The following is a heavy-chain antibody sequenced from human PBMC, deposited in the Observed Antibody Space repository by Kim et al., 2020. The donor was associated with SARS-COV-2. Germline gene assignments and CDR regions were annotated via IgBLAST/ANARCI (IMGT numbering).Heavy chain of an antibody. CDR2: ISSSGSTM. J-gene: IGHJ4*02. CDR1: GFTFATYS. D-gene: IGHD3-10*01. CDR3: TYGSGSYYAPFDY. V-gene: IGHV3-48*01. Sequence: GGSLRLSCAASGFTFATYSMNWVRQAPGKGLEWVSYISSSGSTMYYADSVKGRFTISRDNAKNSLYLQMNSLRAEDTAVYYCTYGSGSYYAPFDYWGQGT.